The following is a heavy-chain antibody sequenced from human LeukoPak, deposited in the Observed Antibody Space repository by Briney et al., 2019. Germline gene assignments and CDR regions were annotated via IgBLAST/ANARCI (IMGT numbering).Heavy chain of an antibody. J-gene: IGHJ4*02. CDR2: IVVGSGNT. D-gene: IGHD3-22*01. Sequence: SVKVSCKASGFTFTSSAMQWVRQARGQRLEWIGWIVVGSGNTNYAQKFQERVTITRDMSTSTAYMELSSLRSEDTAEYYCAALQYDSSGYLYLDYWGQGTLVTVSS. CDR1: GFTFTSSA. V-gene: IGHV1-58*02. CDR3: AALQYDSSGYLYLDY.